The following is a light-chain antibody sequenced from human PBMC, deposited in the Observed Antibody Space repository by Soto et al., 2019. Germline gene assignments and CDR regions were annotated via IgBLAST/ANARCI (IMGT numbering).Light chain of an antibody. CDR2: EAT. V-gene: IGLV2-8*01. J-gene: IGLJ3*02. CDR3: SSFASSNPWV. Sequence: QSALTQPPSASGSPGQSVTISCTGTSSDVGAYNYVSWYQQHAGKAPKLVIYEATKRPSGVPDRFSGSKSANTASLPVSGLQAEDEADYYCSSFASSNPWVFGGGTKLTVL. CDR1: SSDVGAYNY.